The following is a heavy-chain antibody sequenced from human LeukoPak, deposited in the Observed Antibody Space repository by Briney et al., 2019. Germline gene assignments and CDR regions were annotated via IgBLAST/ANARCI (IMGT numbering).Heavy chain of an antibody. V-gene: IGHV3-23*01. CDR3: AKQHDYGDPGGLDY. D-gene: IGHD4-17*01. J-gene: IGHJ4*02. CDR1: GFTFNTYV. Sequence: PGGSLRLSCAVSGFTFNTYVMSWVRQAPGKGLEWVSAISGSGGGTYYVASVKGRFTISRDNSKNTLYLQMNSLRAEDTAVYYCAKQHDYGDPGGLDYWGQGTLVTVSS. CDR2: ISGSGGGT.